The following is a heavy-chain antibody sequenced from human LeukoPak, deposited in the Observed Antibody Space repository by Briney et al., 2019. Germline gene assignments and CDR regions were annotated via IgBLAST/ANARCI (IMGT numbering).Heavy chain of an antibody. CDR1: GXTFTSYG. CDR2: ISAYNGNT. Sequence: AXGXTFTSYGISWVRQAPGQGLEWMGWISAYNGNTNYAQKLQGRVTMTTDTSTSTAYMEMRSLRYEDTAVYYCARSLXGXXSXYYWWGXGTLVTVSS. CDR3: ARSLXGXXSXYYW. V-gene: IGHV1-18*01. J-gene: IGHJ4*02. D-gene: IGHD3-22*01.